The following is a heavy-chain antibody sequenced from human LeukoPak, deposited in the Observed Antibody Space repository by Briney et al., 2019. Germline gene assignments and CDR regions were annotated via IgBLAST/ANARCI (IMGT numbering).Heavy chain of an antibody. CDR3: ARRTAVAVNFDY. D-gene: IGHD6-19*01. Sequence: GGSLRLSCAASGFTFSDYCMSWIRQAPGKGLEWVSYISSSGSTIYYADSVKGRFTISRDNAKNSLYLQMNSLRAEDTAVYYCARRTAVAVNFDYWGQGTLVTVSS. V-gene: IGHV3-11*04. CDR2: ISSSGSTI. J-gene: IGHJ4*02. CDR1: GFTFSDYC.